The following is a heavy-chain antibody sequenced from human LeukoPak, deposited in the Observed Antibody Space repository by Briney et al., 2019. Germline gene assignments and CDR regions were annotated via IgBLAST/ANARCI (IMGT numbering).Heavy chain of an antibody. V-gene: IGHV1-18*01. CDR1: GYTFTSYG. CDR3: ARGSPYGDGANYFDY. J-gene: IGHJ4*02. CDR2: ISAYNGNT. D-gene: IGHD4-17*01. Sequence: ASVKVSCKASGYTFTSYGTSWVRQAPGQGLEWMGWISAYNGNTNYAQKLQGRVTMTTDTSTSTAYMELRSLRSDDTAVYYCARGSPYGDGANYFDYWGQGTLVTVSS.